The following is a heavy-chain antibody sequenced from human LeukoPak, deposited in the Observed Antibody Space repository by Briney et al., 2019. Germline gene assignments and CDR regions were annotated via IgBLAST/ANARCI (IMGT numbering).Heavy chain of an antibody. CDR3: AKGLSDVY. Sequence: SETLSLTCAVYGGSFSGYYWTWIRQPPGKGLEWIGEINHSGSTNYNLSLKSRVTISIDTSKNQFSLILSSVTAADTAVYYCAKGLSDVYWGQGTLVTVSS. J-gene: IGHJ4*02. CDR1: GGSFSGYY. CDR2: INHSGST. V-gene: IGHV4-34*01.